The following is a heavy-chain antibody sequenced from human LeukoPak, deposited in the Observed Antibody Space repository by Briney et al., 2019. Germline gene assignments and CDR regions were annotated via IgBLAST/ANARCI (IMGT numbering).Heavy chain of an antibody. V-gene: IGHV3-30*02. D-gene: IGHD2-15*01. CDR3: TRGKGDQGWY. CDR1: GFTFSSYG. Sequence: GGSLRLSCAASGFTFSSYGMHWVRQAPGKGLEWVAFIRYDGSNKYYADSVKGRFTISRDDSKSIAYLQMNSLKTEDTAVYYCTRGKGDQGWYWGQGTLVTVSS. J-gene: IGHJ4*02. CDR2: IRYDGSNK.